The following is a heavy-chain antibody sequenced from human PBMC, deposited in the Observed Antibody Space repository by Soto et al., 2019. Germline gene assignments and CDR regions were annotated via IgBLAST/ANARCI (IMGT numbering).Heavy chain of an antibody. Sequence: QLVQSGAEVKKPGASVKVSCKASGYTFTGYYMHWVRQAPGQGLEWMGWIVVGSGNTNYAQKFQERVTITRDMSTSTAYMELSSLRSEDTAVYYCAAGVNGLGKGFYYYYGMDVWGQGTTVTVSS. J-gene: IGHJ6*02. V-gene: IGHV1-58*02. D-gene: IGHD2-15*01. CDR1: GYTFTGYY. CDR2: IVVGSGNT. CDR3: AAGVNGLGKGFYYYYGMDV.